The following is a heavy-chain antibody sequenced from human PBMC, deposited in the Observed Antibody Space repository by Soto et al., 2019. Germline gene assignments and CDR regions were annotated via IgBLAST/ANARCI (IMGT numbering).Heavy chain of an antibody. J-gene: IGHJ4*02. CDR1: GGSVSSGSYY. D-gene: IGHD2-15*01. CDR2: IYYSGST. CDR3: ARDPGFCSGGSCYSRRWGTYRKQD. V-gene: IGHV4-61*01. Sequence: SETLSLTCTVSGGSVSSGSYYWSWIRQPPGKGLEWIGYIYYSGSTNYNPSLKSRVNISVDTSKNQFSLKLSSVTAADKAVYYCARDPGFCSGGSCYSRRWGTYRKQDGGQGTLVTVSS.